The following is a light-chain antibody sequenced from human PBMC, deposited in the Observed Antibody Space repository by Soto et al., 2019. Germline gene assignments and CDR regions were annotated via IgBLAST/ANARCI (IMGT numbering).Light chain of an antibody. J-gene: IGKJ3*01. CDR2: AAS. Sequence: DIQMTQSPFSLSASVGDRVTITCRASQSISSYLNWYQQRPGKAPKLLIFAASSLQSGVPPRFSGSGSGTDFTLSISSLQPEDFATYYCQQSYSTPHPFGPGTKVDIK. CDR1: QSISSY. V-gene: IGKV1-39*01. CDR3: QQSYSTPHP.